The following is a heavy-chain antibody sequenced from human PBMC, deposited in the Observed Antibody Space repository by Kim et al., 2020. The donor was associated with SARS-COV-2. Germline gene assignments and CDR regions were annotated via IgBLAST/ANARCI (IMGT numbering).Heavy chain of an antibody. CDR3: ARHDSGSPHFDY. Sequence: SETLSLTCTVSGGSISSSSYYWGWIRQPPGKGLEWIGSIYYSGSTYYNPSLKSRVTISVDTSKNQTSLKLSSVTAADTAVYYCARHDSGSPHFDYWGQGTLVTVSS. CDR1: GGSISSSSYY. J-gene: IGHJ4*02. CDR2: IYYSGST. D-gene: IGHD1-26*01. V-gene: IGHV4-39*01.